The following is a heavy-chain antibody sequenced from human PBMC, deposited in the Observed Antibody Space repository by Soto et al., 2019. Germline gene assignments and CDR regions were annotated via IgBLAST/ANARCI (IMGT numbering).Heavy chain of an antibody. V-gene: IGHV1-8*01. Sequence: ASVKVSCKASGYTFTSCDINWVRQATGQGLEWMGWMNPNSGNTGYAQKFQGRVTMTRNTSISTAYMELSSLRSEDTAVYYCARGGSYYYYYYGMDVWGQGTTVTVSS. J-gene: IGHJ6*02. CDR3: ARGGSYYYYYYGMDV. CDR1: GYTFTSCD. CDR2: MNPNSGNT. D-gene: IGHD1-26*01.